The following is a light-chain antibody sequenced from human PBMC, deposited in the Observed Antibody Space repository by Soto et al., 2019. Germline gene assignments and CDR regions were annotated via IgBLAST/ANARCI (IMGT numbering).Light chain of an antibody. CDR1: QSVSSSY. CDR3: QQSYSLPYT. J-gene: IGKJ2*01. V-gene: IGKV3-20*01. Sequence: EIVLTQSPGTLSLSPGERATLSCRASQSVSSSYLAWYQQKPGQAPRLLIYGASSRATGIPDRFSGSGAGTDFTLTISRLEPEDFATYYCQQSYSLPYTFGQGTKLEI. CDR2: GAS.